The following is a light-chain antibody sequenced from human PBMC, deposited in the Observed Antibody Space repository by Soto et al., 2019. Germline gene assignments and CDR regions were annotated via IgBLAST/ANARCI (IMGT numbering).Light chain of an antibody. V-gene: IGKV1-5*01. CDR3: QQYYSYPQT. Sequence: DIQMTQSPSTLSASVGDRVTITCRASQSLRGWLAWYQQRPGKAPKALIYDASTLASGVPSRFSGSGSGTDFTLTISCLQSEDFATYYCQQYYSYPQTFGQGTKVDIK. CDR1: QSLRGW. CDR2: DAS. J-gene: IGKJ1*01.